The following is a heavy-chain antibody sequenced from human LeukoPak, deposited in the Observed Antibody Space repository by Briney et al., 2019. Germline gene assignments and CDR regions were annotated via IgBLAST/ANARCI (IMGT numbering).Heavy chain of an antibody. D-gene: IGHD4-17*01. J-gene: IGHJ5*02. CDR2: INPGEGNT. V-gene: IGHV1-46*01. CDR3: ARGGTTVTPGLLWFDP. Sequence: GASVKVSCKASGYTFTSYYLHWVRQAPGQGLEWMGIINPGEGNTNYAQKFQGRVTMTRDTSTSTVYMELSSLRSEDTAVYYCARGGTTVTPGLLWFDPWGQGTLVTVSS. CDR1: GYTFTSYY.